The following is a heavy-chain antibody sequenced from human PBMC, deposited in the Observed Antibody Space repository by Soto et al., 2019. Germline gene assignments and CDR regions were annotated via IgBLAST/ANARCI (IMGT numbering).Heavy chain of an antibody. D-gene: IGHD7-27*01. J-gene: IGHJ4*02. CDR2: IIPIFSKT. CDR1: GGTFTTSS. Sequence: QVQLVQSGAEVKELGSSVKVSCKTSGGTFTTSSFFWVRQGPGQGLEWMGGIIPIFSKTNFAPKFQGRVKFTADESTRPVYMELSSLRSEDTAIYYCATDVVRSTGGDSWGQGTLVTVSS. V-gene: IGHV1-69*01. CDR3: ATDVVRSTGGDS.